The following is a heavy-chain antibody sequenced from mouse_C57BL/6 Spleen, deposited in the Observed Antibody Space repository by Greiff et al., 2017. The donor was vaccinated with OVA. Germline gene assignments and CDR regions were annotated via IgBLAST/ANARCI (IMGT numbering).Heavy chain of an antibody. CDR2: IWSGGST. CDR3: ARSLITTVSGYFDV. CDR1: GFSLTSYG. D-gene: IGHD1-1*01. V-gene: IGHV2-2*01. J-gene: IGHJ1*03. Sequence: VKLMESGPGLVQPSQSLSITCTVSGFSLTSYGVHWVRQSPGKGLEWLGVIWSGGSTDYNAAFISRLSISKDNSKSQVFFKMNSLQADDTAIYYCARSLITTVSGYFDVWGTGTTVTVSS.